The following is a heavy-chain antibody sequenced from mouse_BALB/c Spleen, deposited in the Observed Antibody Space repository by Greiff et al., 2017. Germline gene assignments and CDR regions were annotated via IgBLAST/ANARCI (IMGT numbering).Heavy chain of an antibody. J-gene: IGHJ1*01. Sequence: VQLQQPGAELVKPGASVRLSCKASGYTFTSYYMYWVKQRPGQGLEWIGGINPSNGGTNFNEKFKSKATLTVDKSSSTAYMQLSSLTSEDSAVSFCARSYDYVDGYFAVWGAETPVTVSA. CDR3: ARSYDYVDGYFAV. CDR1: GYTFTSYY. D-gene: IGHD2-4*01. CDR2: INPSNGGT. V-gene: IGHV1S81*02.